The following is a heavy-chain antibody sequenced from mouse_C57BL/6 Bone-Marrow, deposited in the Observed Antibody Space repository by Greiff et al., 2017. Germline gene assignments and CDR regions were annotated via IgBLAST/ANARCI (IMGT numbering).Heavy chain of an antibody. D-gene: IGHD3-2*02. J-gene: IGHJ2*01. CDR1: GYTFTSYW. CDR3: ASQGPHFDY. CDR2: IDPSDSYT. V-gene: IGHV1-69*01. Sequence: QVQLQQPGAELVMPGASVKLSCKASGYTFTSYWMHWVKQRPGQGLEWIGEIDPSDSYTNYNQKFKGKSTLTVAKSSSTAYMQLSSLTSEDSAVYYCASQGPHFDYWGQGTTLTVSS.